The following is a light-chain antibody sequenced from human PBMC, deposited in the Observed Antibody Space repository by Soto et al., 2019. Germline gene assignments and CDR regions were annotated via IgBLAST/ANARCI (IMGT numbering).Light chain of an antibody. J-gene: IGKJ4*01. CDR2: DAS. CDR1: ESVSSS. Sequence: DIRMTQSPSTLSAVVGDRVTITCRASESVSSSVAWYQQKPGKAPKLLIYDASTLESGVPSRFSGSGFGTEFTLTISSLQPEDIATYYCQQYDNRPLTFGGGTKVEIK. CDR3: QQYDNRPLT. V-gene: IGKV1-5*01.